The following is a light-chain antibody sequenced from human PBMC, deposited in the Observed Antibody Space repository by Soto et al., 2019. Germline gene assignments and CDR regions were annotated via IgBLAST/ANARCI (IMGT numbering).Light chain of an antibody. J-gene: IGKJ1*01. CDR1: QSLLHSNGYNY. CDR2: LGS. Sequence: DIVMTQSPLSLPVTPGEPASISCRSSQSLLHSNGYNYLDWYLQKPGQSPQLLIYLGSNRASGVPDRFIRGGSGTDFTLKISRVEAEDVGVYYCMQALQTPWTFGQGTKVEIK. V-gene: IGKV2-28*01. CDR3: MQALQTPWT.